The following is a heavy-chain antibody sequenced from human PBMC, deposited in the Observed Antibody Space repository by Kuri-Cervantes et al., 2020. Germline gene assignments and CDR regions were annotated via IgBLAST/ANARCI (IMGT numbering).Heavy chain of an antibody. CDR1: GYTFTSYG. J-gene: IGHJ6*02. V-gene: IGHV1-18*01. CDR3: ARDHPPYYYYYGMDV. Sequence: ASVKVSCKASGYTFTSYGISWVRQAPGQGLEWMGWISAYNGNTNYAQKLQGRGTMTTDTSTSTAYMELRSLRSDDTAVYYCARDHPPYYYYYGMDVWGQGTTVTVSS. CDR2: ISAYNGNT.